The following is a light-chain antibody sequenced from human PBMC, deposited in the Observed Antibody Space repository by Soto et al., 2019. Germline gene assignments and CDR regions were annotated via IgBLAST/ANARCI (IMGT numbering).Light chain of an antibody. V-gene: IGKV1-5*03. J-gene: IGKJ2*01. CDR1: QSISSW. CDR2: KAS. Sequence: DIQMTQSPSTLSASGGDRVTITCRASQSISSWLAWFQQKPGKAPKLLIYKASSLQSGVPSRFSGSESGTEFNLTISSLQPDDFATYYCQQYNPYSSTFGQGTKLEIK. CDR3: QQYNPYSST.